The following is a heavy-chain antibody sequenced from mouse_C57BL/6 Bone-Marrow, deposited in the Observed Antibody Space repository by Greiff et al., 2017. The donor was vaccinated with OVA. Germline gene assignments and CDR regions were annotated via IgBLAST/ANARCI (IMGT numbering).Heavy chain of an antibody. D-gene: IGHD1-1*01. V-gene: IGHV1-26*01. CDR1: GYTFTDYY. Sequence: EVQLQQSGPELVKPGASVKISCKASGYTFTDYYMNWVKQSHGKSLEWIGDINPNNGGTSYNQKFKGKATLTVDKSSSTAYMELRSLTSEDSAVYYCARMVLRGRYYFDYWGQGATLTVSS. J-gene: IGHJ2*01. CDR2: INPNNGGT. CDR3: ARMVLRGRYYFDY.